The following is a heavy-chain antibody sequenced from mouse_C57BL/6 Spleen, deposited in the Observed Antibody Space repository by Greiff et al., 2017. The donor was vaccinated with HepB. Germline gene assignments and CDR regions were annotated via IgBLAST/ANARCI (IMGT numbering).Heavy chain of an antibody. J-gene: IGHJ3*01. V-gene: IGHV14-1*01. D-gene: IGHD2-4*01. CDR1: GFNIKDYY. CDR2: IDPEDGDT. Sequence: EVQLQQSGAELVRPGASVKLSCTASGFNIKDYYMHWVKQRPEQGLEWIGRIDPEDGDTEYAPKFQGKATMTADKSSNTAYLQLSSLTSEDTAVYYCTTFYDYDGWFAYWGQGTLVTVSA. CDR3: TTFYDYDGWFAY.